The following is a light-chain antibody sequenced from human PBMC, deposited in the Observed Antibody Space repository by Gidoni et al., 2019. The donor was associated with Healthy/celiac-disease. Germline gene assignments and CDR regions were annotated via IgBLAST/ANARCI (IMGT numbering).Light chain of an antibody. CDR3: QHYGSSPT. V-gene: IGKV3-20*01. Sequence: EIVLTQSPGTLSLSPGERATLSCRASQRVSSSYLAWYQQKPGQAPRLLIYGASSRATGIPDRFSGSVSGTDFTLTISRLEPEDFAVYYCQHYGSSPTFGPGTKVDIK. CDR2: GAS. J-gene: IGKJ3*01. CDR1: QRVSSSY.